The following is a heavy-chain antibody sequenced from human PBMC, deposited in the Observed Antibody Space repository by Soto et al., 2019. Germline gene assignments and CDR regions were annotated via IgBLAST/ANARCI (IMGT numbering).Heavy chain of an antibody. CDR3: AIAGAGFCQ. D-gene: IGHD1-26*01. Sequence: EVQLVESGGGLVQPGGYVKLSCAASGFNFSVSSMHWVRQASGKGLEWVGRIRSKAKDYAAAYAESVKGRFAISRDHLKTTMYLQMSSLRTEDTAMYYCAIAGAGFCQWGQGTLVNVSS. CDR1: GFNFSVSS. V-gene: IGHV3-73*01. CDR2: IRSKAKDYAA. J-gene: IGHJ4*02.